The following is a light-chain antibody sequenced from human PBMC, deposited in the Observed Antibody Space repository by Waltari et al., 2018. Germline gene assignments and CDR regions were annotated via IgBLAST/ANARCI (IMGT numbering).Light chain of an antibody. CDR1: PSVSSY. CDR2: DAS. Sequence: EIVLTQSPATLSLCPGVRATPSCRASPSVSSYLAWSQQKPGQAPSLLIYDASTRATGIPARFSGSGSGTYVTLTISSLEPEDYAVYYCQQRSIWPPLTFGGGTKVEIK. J-gene: IGKJ4*01. V-gene: IGKV3-11*01. CDR3: QQRSIWPPLT.